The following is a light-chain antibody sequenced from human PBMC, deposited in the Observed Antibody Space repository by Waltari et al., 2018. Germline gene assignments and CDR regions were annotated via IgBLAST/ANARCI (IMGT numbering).Light chain of an antibody. CDR1: QSILFRSTNKNY. J-gene: IGKJ1*01. Sequence: DIVMTQSPDSLAVSVGERATINCKSSQSILFRSTNKNYLAWYQQKSGQPPKLLIYWASTRESGVPDRFSGSGSGTDFTLTISRLQAEDVAVYYCQQYYSTPQTFGQGTKVEMK. V-gene: IGKV4-1*01. CDR3: QQYYSTPQT. CDR2: WAS.